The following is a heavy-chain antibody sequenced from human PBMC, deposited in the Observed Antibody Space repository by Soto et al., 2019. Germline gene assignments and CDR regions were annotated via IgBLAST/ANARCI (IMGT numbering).Heavy chain of an antibody. Sequence: QVQLVQSGGEVKRPGASVKVSCKTSGYTFSNYGITWVRQAPGQPLEWLGWISLYSDGTNYAQKFQGRVSTTTDTSTTTAYMELRSLRSDDTAVYYGARVVPGAEAWFGTWGQGTLVTVSS. J-gene: IGHJ5*02. CDR2: ISLYSDGT. CDR3: ARVVPGAEAWFGT. V-gene: IGHV1-18*01. D-gene: IGHD2-2*01. CDR1: GYTFSNYG.